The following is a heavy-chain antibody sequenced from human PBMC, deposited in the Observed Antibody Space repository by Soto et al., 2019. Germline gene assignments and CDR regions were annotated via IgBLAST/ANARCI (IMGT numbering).Heavy chain of an antibody. CDR2: ISSSSSYI. V-gene: IGHV3-21*01. J-gene: IGHJ5*02. Sequence: EVQLVESGGGLVKPGGSLRLSCAASGFTFSSYSMNWVRQAPGKGLEWVSSISSSSSYIYYADSVKGRFTISRDNAKNSLYLQMNSLRAEDTAVYYCASLKLELDDNWFDPWGQGTLVTVSS. CDR3: ASLKLELDDNWFDP. D-gene: IGHD1-7*01. CDR1: GFTFSSYS.